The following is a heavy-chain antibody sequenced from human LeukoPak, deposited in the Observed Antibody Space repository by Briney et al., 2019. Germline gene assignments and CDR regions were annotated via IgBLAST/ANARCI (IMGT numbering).Heavy chain of an antibody. J-gene: IGHJ6*03. D-gene: IGHD2-2*01. Sequence: SVKVSCKASGGTFSSYAISWVRQAPGQGLEWMGGIIPIFGTANYAQKFQGRVTITTDESTSTAYMELSSLRSEDTAVYYCARGPEVPAARVYYYYYMDVCGKGTTVTVSS. CDR2: IIPIFGTA. CDR3: ARGPEVPAARVYYYYYMDV. CDR1: GGTFSSYA. V-gene: IGHV1-69*05.